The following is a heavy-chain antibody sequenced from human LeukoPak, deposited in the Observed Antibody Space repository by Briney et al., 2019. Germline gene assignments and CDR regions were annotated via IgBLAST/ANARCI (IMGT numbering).Heavy chain of an antibody. CDR2: INGDGSST. D-gene: IGHD6-13*01. CDR3: ARVNRASIWYIDY. CDR1: GFTFSSHW. Sequence: GGSLRLSCAASGFTFSSHWMHWVRQAPGKGLVWVSRINGDGSSTTYADSVKGRFTISRDNAKNTLYLQMNSLIAEDTAVYYCARVNRASIWYIDYWGHGNLVPVSS. J-gene: IGHJ4*01. V-gene: IGHV3-74*01.